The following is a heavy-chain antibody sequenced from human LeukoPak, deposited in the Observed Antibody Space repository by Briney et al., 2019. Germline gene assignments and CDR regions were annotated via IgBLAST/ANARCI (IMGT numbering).Heavy chain of an antibody. J-gene: IGHJ4*02. CDR3: AADWPPDY. Sequence: GGSLRLSCAASGFTVSSNDMNWVRQAPGKGLEWVSIIHIGNSTYYADSVKGRFTISRDNSKNTVYLQMNSLRAEDTAVYYCAADWPPDYWGQGTLVTVSS. D-gene: IGHD3/OR15-3a*01. CDR2: IHIGNST. CDR1: GFTVSSND. V-gene: IGHV3-66*01.